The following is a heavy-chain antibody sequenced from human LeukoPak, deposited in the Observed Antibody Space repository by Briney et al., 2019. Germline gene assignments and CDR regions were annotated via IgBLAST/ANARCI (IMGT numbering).Heavy chain of an antibody. Sequence: SETLSLTCTVSGGSISSYYWSWIRQPPGKGLEWIGYIYYSGSTNYNPSLKSRVTISVDTSKNQFSLKLSSVTAADTAVYYCARGVPAATPFDYWGQGTPVTVSS. V-gene: IGHV4-59*01. J-gene: IGHJ4*02. CDR3: ARGVPAATPFDY. CDR2: IYYSGST. D-gene: IGHD2-2*01. CDR1: GGSISSYY.